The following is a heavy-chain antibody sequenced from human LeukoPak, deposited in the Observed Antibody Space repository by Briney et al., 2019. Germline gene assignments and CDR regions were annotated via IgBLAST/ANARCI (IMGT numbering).Heavy chain of an antibody. D-gene: IGHD2-15*01. CDR2: FDPEDGET. V-gene: IGHV1-24*01. Sequence: ASVKVSCKVSGYTLTELSMHWVRQAPGKGLEWMGGFDPEDGETIYAQKFQGRVTMTEETSTDTAYMELSSLRSEDTAVYYCATDYPRYCSGGSCYSDWGQGTLVTVSS. CDR3: ATDYPRYCSGGSCYSD. CDR1: GYTLTELS. J-gene: IGHJ4*02.